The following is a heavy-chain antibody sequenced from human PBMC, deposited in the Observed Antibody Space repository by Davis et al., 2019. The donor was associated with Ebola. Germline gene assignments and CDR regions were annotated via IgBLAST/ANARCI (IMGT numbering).Heavy chain of an antibody. D-gene: IGHD6-6*01. CDR1: GFTFSSYA. V-gene: IGHV3-30*18. Sequence: GESLKISCAASGFTFSSYAMHWVRRAPGKGLEWVAVISYDGSNKYYADSVKGRFTISRDNSKNTLYLQMNSLRAEDTAVYYCAKPYSSSSPFDYWGQGTLVTVSS. CDR3: AKPYSSSSPFDY. J-gene: IGHJ4*02. CDR2: ISYDGSNK.